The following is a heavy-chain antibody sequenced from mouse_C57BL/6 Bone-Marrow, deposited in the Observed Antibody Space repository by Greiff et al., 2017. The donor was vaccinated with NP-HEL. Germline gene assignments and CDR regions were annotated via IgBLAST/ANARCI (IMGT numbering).Heavy chain of an antibody. D-gene: IGHD3-2*02. CDR3: ARRSSGYVYAMDY. Sequence: EVQGVESGGGLVKPGGSLKLSCAASGFTFSSYAMSWVRQTPEKRLEWVATISDGGSYTYYPDNVKGRFTISRDNAKNNLYLQMSHLKSEDTAMYYCARRSSGYVYAMDYWGQGTSVTVSS. V-gene: IGHV5-4*01. CDR2: ISDGGSYT. CDR1: GFTFSSYA. J-gene: IGHJ4*01.